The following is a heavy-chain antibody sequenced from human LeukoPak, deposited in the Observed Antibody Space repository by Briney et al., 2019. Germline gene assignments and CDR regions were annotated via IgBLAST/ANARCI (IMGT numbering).Heavy chain of an antibody. D-gene: IGHD3-22*01. CDR2: ISYSGST. V-gene: IGHV4-59*01. CDR3: ACLTTADAFDI. Sequence: SETLSLTCIVSGGSISGYYWSWIRQPPGKGMEWIGYISYSGSTFYNPSLRSRVTMSIDTSTNQFSLKLSSVTTADTAVYYCACLTTADAFDIWGQGTMVTVSS. CDR1: GGSISGYY. J-gene: IGHJ3*02.